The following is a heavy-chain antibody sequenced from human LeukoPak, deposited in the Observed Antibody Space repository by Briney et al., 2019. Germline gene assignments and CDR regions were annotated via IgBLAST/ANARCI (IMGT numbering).Heavy chain of an antibody. V-gene: IGHV3-21*01. J-gene: IGHJ1*01. D-gene: IGHD2-8*01. Sequence: GGCLRLSCEASGFTFSSDNMSWVRQVPGKGLEWVSTISDGSGYIYYADSVKGRFTISRDDARNSLNLQMNSLRVEDTAVYYCARGSCTLTPCYIRAQFFQHWGQGTLVTVSS. CDR3: ARGSCTLTPCYIRAQFFQH. CDR1: GFTFSSDN. CDR2: ISDGSGYI.